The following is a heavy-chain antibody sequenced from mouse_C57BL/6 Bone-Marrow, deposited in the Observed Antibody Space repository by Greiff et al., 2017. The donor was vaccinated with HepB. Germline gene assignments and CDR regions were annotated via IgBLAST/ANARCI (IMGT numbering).Heavy chain of an antibody. Sequence: VQLQQSGPELVKPGASVKISCKASGYTFTDYYMNWVNQSHGKSLEWIGDINPNNGGSSYNQKFKGKATLTVTKSSSTAYMELRSLTAEDSAVYYCATHDYWGQGTTLTVSS. V-gene: IGHV1-26*01. J-gene: IGHJ2*01. CDR1: GYTFTDYY. CDR3: ATHDY. CDR2: INPNNGGS.